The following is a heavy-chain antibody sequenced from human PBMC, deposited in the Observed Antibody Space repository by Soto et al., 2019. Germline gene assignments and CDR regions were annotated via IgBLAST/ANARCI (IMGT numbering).Heavy chain of an antibody. CDR2: IYYSGST. Sequence: QLQLQESGPGLVKPSETLSLTCTVSGGSISSISYYWGWIRQPPGKGLEWIGSIYYSGSTYYNPSLKSRVTISVDTSKNQFSLKLSSVTAADTAVYYCAGLKYFHSSDYLVDWGQGTRVTVSS. V-gene: IGHV4-39*01. CDR3: AGLKYFHSSDYLVD. D-gene: IGHD3-22*01. CDR1: GGSISSISYY. J-gene: IGHJ4*02.